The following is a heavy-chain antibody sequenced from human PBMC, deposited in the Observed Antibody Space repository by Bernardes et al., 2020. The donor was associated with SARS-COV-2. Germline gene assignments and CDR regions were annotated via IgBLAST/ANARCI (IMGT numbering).Heavy chain of an antibody. V-gene: IGHV3-48*03. CDR3: AIPPTNYDRYGMDV. D-gene: IGHD3-22*01. CDR1: GFTFSRSV. CDR2: ISTGGSTT. J-gene: IGHJ6*02. Sequence: GGSLRLSCAASGFTFSRSVMSWVRQAPGKGLEWVSYISTGGSTTYYADSVKGRFTISRDNAKNSLYLQMNSLRADDTAVYYCAIPPTNYDRYGMDVWGQGTTVTVSS.